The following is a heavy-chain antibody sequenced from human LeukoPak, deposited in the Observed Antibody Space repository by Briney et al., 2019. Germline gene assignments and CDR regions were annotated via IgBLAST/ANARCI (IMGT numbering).Heavy chain of an antibody. D-gene: IGHD2-8*01. CDR2: IYPDDSDT. Sequence: ESLKISCKGSGYRFASSWIGWVRQMPGKGLEWMGIIYPDDSDTRYSPSFEGQITISVDKSISTAYLQWSSLKASDTAVYYCARHGHCTNGVCYSNYYYHMDVWGKGTTVTGSS. CDR3: ARHGHCTNGVCYSNYYYHMDV. J-gene: IGHJ6*03. CDR1: GYRFASSW. V-gene: IGHV5-51*01.